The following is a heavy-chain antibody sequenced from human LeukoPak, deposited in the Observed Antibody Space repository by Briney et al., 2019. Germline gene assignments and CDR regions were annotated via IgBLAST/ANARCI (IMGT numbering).Heavy chain of an antibody. J-gene: IGHJ4*02. CDR1: GLIVTNNY. CDR3: ARDPPAVLIDTYG. Sequence: TGGSLRLSCTASGLIVTNNYMNWVRQAPGKGPERVSLVYSGGSTYYADSVEGRFTISRDNSKNMVYLQMNSLRAEDTAMYYCARDPPAVLIDTYGWGQGTLVTVSS. CDR2: VYSGGST. V-gene: IGHV3-66*01. D-gene: IGHD2-8*01.